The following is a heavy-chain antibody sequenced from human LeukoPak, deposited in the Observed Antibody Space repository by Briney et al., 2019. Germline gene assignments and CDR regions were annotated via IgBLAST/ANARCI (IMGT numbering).Heavy chain of an antibody. Sequence: ETLSLTCAVYGGSFSGYYWSWIRQPPGKGLEWIGEINHSGSTNYNPSLKSRVTISVDTSKNQFSLKLSPVTAADTAVYYCARGEKDYYYGMDVWGQGTTVTVSS. V-gene: IGHV4-34*01. CDR2: INHSGST. CDR1: GGSFSGYY. CDR3: ARGEKDYYYGMDV. J-gene: IGHJ6*02.